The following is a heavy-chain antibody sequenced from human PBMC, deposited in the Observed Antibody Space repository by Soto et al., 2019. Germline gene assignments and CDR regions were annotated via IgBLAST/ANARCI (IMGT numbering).Heavy chain of an antibody. V-gene: IGHV3-9*01. CDR3: VKDESINWYSGHFRH. CDR2: INWNSGSI. Sequence: GGSLRLSCAASGFTFDDYAMHWVRQVPGKGLEWVSGINWNSGSIGYGDAVKGRFAISRDNAKNSLHLQMNSLSAEDTAFYYCVKDESINWYSGHFRHWGQGTLVTVSS. CDR1: GFTFDDYA. J-gene: IGHJ1*01. D-gene: IGHD6-13*01.